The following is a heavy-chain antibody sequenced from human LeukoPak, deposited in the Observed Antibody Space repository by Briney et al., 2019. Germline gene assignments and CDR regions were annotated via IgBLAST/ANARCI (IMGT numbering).Heavy chain of an antibody. CDR3: AKDRRGGASYWYFDL. V-gene: IGHV3-23*01. J-gene: IGHJ2*01. D-gene: IGHD1-26*01. CDR2: ISSSGSGGNT. Sequence: AGGSLRLSCAASGFTFSGYAMNWVRQAPGKGLEWVSGISSSGSGGNTYYADSVKGRFTISRDSSKDTLFLHMNTLRAEDTAIYYCAKDRRGGASYWYFDLGGRGTLVTVSS. CDR1: GFTFSGYA.